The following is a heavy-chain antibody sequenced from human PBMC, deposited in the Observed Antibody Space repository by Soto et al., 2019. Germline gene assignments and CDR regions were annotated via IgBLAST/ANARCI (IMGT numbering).Heavy chain of an antibody. V-gene: IGHV3-23*01. J-gene: IGHJ4*02. CDR3: AKFFVETGSNRGWPWSFHY. CDR1: GFTFSNYA. Sequence: EVQLLESGGGLVQPGRSLRLSCAASGFTFSNYAMSWVRQAPGQGLDWVSAISGSGGTTYYAVSVKGRFTISGANSKNTLFLQMNRLRAEDAAVYYCAKFFVETGSNRGWPWSFHYWGQGTLVTVSS. D-gene: IGHD6-19*01. CDR2: ISGSGGTT.